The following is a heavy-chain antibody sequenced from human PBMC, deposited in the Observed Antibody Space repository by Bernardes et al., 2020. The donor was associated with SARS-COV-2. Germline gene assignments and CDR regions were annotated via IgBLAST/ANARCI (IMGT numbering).Heavy chain of an antibody. CDR2: INPNSGGT. V-gene: IGHV1-2*04. CDR3: AREGYSSSWASKNWFDP. D-gene: IGHD6-13*01. Sequence: ASVKVSCKASGYTFTGYYMHWVRQAPGQGLEWMGWINPNSGGTNYAQKFQGWVTMTRDTSISTAYMELSRLRSDDTAVYYCAREGYSSSWASKNWFDPWGQGTLVTVSS. CDR1: GYTFTGYY. J-gene: IGHJ5*02.